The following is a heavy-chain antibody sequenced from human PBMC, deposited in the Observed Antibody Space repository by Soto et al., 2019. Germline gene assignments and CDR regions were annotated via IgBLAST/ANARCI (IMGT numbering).Heavy chain of an antibody. CDR1: GYTFTSYA. CDR3: ARDPAVYDILTGYYPLYYYGMDV. V-gene: IGHV1-3*01. D-gene: IGHD3-9*01. J-gene: IGHJ6*02. Sequence: ASVKVSCKASGYTFTSYAMHWVRQAPGQRLEWMGWINAGNGNTKYSQKFQGRVTITRDTSASTAYMELSSLRSEDTAVYYCARDPAVYDILTGYYPLYYYGMDVWGQGTTVTSP. CDR2: INAGNGNT.